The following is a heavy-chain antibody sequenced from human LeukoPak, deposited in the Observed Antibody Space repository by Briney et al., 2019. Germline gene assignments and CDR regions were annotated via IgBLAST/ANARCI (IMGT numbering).Heavy chain of an antibody. D-gene: IGHD2-21*02. Sequence: GGSLRLSCEASGFGVTINYINWVRQAPGEWLEWVSVIYRGEKTYYADYVKGRFNISRDSSKNTVFLQMNSLRAEDTAIYYCARSDGGVLYCGEDCYLDLWGQGTLVTVSS. CDR3: ARSDGGVLYCGEDCYLDL. J-gene: IGHJ4*02. CDR1: GFGVTINY. V-gene: IGHV3-66*01. CDR2: IYRGEKT.